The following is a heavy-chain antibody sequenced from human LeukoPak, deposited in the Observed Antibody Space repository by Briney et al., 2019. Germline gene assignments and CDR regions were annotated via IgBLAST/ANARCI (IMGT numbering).Heavy chain of an antibody. Sequence: PGGSLRLSCAASEFNVSNYWMHWIRQAPGTGPMWVSRINGDGSDTKYADSVKGRLTISRDNAKNTLYLHMNSLRAEDTAVYYCVKDPSFSVGWFDPWGQGTLVTVSS. V-gene: IGHV3-74*03. CDR1: EFNVSNYW. CDR3: VKDPSFSVGWFDP. J-gene: IGHJ5*02. CDR2: INGDGSDT. D-gene: IGHD2/OR15-2a*01.